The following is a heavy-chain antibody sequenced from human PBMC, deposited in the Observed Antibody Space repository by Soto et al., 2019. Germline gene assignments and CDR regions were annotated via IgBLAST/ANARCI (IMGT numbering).Heavy chain of an antibody. V-gene: IGHV1-18*01. CDR1: GYTFTSYG. CDR2: ISAYNGNT. D-gene: IGHD5-12*01. J-gene: IGHJ6*02. Sequence: ASVKVSCKASGYTFTSYGISWVRQAPGQGLELMGWISAYNGNTNYAQKLQGRVTMTTDTSTSTAYMELRSLRAEDTAVYYCARDRRDGYNPIYYYYYGMDVWGQGTTVTVSS. CDR3: ARDRRDGYNPIYYYYYGMDV.